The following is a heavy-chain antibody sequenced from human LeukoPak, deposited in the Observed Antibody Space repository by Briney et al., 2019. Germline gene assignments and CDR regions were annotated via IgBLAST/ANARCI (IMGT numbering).Heavy chain of an antibody. V-gene: IGHV3-48*01. CDR3: AREDYYYYYGMDV. CDR2: ISSSSSTI. J-gene: IGHJ6*02. CDR1: GFTFSSYS. Sequence: GGSLRLSCAASGFTFSSYSMNWVRQAPGKGLEWVSYISSSSSTIYYADSVKGRFTISRDNAKNSLYLQMNSLRAEDTAVYYCAREDYYYYYGMDVWGQGTTATVSS.